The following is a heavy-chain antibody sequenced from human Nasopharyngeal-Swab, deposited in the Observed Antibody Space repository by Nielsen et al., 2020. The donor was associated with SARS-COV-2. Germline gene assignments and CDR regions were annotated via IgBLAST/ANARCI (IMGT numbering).Heavy chain of an antibody. J-gene: IGHJ4*02. CDR1: GFTFSSYE. CDR2: ISSSSSYI. Sequence: GESLKISCAASGFTFSSYEMNWVRQAPGKGLEWVSSISSSSSYIYYADSVKGRFTISRDNAKNSLYLQMNSLRAEDTAVYYCARDYYDSSGSFDYWGQGTLVTVSS. CDR3: ARDYYDSSGSFDY. D-gene: IGHD3-22*01. V-gene: IGHV3-21*01.